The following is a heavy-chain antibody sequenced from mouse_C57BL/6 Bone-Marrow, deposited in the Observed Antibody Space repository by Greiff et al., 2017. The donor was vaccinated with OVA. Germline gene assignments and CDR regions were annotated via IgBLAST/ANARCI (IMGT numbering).Heavy chain of an antibody. CDR3: ARARDYDGAY. CDR1: GYTFTSYW. J-gene: IGHJ3*01. Sequence: QVQLQQPGAELVKPGASVKLSCKASGYTFTSYWMQWVNQRPGQGLEWIGEIDPSDSYTNYNQKFKGTATLTVDTSSSTAYMHLSSRTSEDSAVYYCARARDYDGAYWGQGTLVTVAA. CDR2: IDPSDSYT. D-gene: IGHD2-4*01. V-gene: IGHV1-50*01.